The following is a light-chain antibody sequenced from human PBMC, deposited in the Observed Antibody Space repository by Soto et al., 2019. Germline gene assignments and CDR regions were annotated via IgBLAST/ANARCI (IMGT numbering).Light chain of an antibody. J-gene: IGKJ2*01. CDR1: QSISSY. V-gene: IGKV1-39*01. CDR3: QQSYSTPQNT. Sequence: DIQMTQSPSSLSASVGDRVTITCRASQSISSYLNWYQQKPGKAPKLLIYAASSLQGGVPSRFSGSESGTDFTLTISSLQPEDFATYYCQQSYSTPQNTFGQGTKLEIK. CDR2: AAS.